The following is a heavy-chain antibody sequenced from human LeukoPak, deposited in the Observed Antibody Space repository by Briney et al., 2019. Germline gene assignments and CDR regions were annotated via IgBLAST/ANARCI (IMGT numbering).Heavy chain of an antibody. J-gene: IGHJ6*03. CDR2: ISSSGSTI. CDR3: ARTYNWNLNYYYMDV. CDR1: GFTFSDYY. D-gene: IGHD1-7*01. Sequence: PGGSLRLSCAASGFTFSDYYMSWIRQAPGKGLEWVSYISSSGSTIYYADSVKGRFTISWDNAKNSLYLQMNSLRAEDTAVYYCARTYNWNLNYYYMDVWGKGTTVTVSS. V-gene: IGHV3-11*04.